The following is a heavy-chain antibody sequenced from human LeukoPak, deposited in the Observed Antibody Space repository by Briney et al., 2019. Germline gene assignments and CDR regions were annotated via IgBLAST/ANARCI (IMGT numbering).Heavy chain of an antibody. D-gene: IGHD3-10*02. CDR2: IRYDGSDK. V-gene: IGHV3-30*02. CDR1: GFIFSSYG. Sequence: GGSLRLSCAASGFIFSSYGMHWVRQAPGKGLEWVAFIRYDGSDKYYADSVKGRFTISRDNSKNTLYLQMNSLRAEDTAVYYCAREGRTRFGDLYYWGQGTLVTVSS. J-gene: IGHJ4*02. CDR3: AREGRTRFGDLYY.